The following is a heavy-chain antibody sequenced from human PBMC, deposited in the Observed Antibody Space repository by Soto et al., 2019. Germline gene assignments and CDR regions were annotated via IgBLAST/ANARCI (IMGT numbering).Heavy chain of an antibody. D-gene: IGHD2-21*01. CDR1: GYTFTSYA. CDR2: INAGNGNT. Sequence: QVQLVQSGAEEKKPGASVKVSCKASGYTFTSYAMHWVRQAPGQRLEWMGWINAGNGNTKYSQKFQGRVTITRDTSASTAYMELSSLRSEDTAVYYCARGAGYYNWFDPWGQGTLVTVAS. J-gene: IGHJ5*02. V-gene: IGHV1-3*05. CDR3: ARGAGYYNWFDP.